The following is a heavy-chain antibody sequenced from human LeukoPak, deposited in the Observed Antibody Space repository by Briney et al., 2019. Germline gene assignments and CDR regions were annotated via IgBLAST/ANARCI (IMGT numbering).Heavy chain of an antibody. Sequence: SQTLSLTCTVSGGSISSGGYYWGWIRQPPGKGLEWIGSIYYSGSTYYNPSLKSRVTISVDTSKNQFSLKLSSVTAADTAVYYCARDIRDGDYDNWFDPWGQGTLVTVSS. D-gene: IGHD4-17*01. CDR2: IYYSGST. V-gene: IGHV4-39*07. CDR1: GGSISSGGYY. J-gene: IGHJ5*02. CDR3: ARDIRDGDYDNWFDP.